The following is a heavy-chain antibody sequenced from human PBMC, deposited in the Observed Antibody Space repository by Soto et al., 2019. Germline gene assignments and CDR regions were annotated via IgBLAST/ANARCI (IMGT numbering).Heavy chain of an antibody. V-gene: IGHV3-13*01. CDR3: AKSQEIGTHFFDS. CDR2: IGTAGDT. Sequence: EVQLVESGGNWVQPGGSLRLSCEASGFTFSGFDMHWVRQPTGKGLEWVSSIGTAGDTYYAVSVKGRFTISRDNAKNSLSLQMNSLRAEDMAVYFCAKSQEIGTHFFDSWGQGTQVTVSS. D-gene: IGHD6-13*01. J-gene: IGHJ4*02. CDR1: GFTFSGFD.